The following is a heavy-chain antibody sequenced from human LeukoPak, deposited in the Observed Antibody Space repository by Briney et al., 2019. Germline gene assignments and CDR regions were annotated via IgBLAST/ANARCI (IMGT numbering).Heavy chain of an antibody. CDR3: ASTPPGYSYGYRTGDY. V-gene: IGHV4-39*07. J-gene: IGHJ4*02. CDR1: GGSISSSSYY. Sequence: SETLSLTCTVSGGSISSSSYYWGWIRQPPGKGLEWIGSIYYSGSTYYNPSLKSRVTVSVDTSKNQFSLKLSSVTAADTAVYYCASTPPGYSYGYRTGDYWGQGTLVTVSS. D-gene: IGHD5-18*01. CDR2: IYYSGST.